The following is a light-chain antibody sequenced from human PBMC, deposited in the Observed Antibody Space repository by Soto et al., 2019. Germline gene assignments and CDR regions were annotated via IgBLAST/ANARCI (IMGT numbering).Light chain of an antibody. V-gene: IGLV2-14*01. Sequence: QSVLTQPASVSGSPGQSITISCTGTSSDVGGYNYVSWYQQHPGKAPKLMIYDVSNRPSGVSNRFSGSKSGNTASLTISGLQAEDEADYYCSSYTSSSTLKVFGTGTTVTVL. CDR3: SSYTSSSTLKV. CDR2: DVS. J-gene: IGLJ1*01. CDR1: SSDVGGYNY.